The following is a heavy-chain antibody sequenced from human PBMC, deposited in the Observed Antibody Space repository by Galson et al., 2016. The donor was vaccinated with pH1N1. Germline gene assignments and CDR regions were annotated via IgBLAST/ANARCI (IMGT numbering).Heavy chain of an antibody. J-gene: IGHJ4*02. CDR1: GGTFRTYV. D-gene: IGHD3-22*01. CDR3: ASPSPFYGSSGYYLHFRD. CDR2: IIPIFGTA. V-gene: IGHV1-69*13. Sequence: SVKVSCKASGGTFRTYVISWVRQAPGQGLEWMGGIIPIFGTAKYAQKFQGRVTITADESTSTAYMELSSLRSEDTAVYYCASPSPFYGSSGYYLHFRDWVQGTLVTVSS.